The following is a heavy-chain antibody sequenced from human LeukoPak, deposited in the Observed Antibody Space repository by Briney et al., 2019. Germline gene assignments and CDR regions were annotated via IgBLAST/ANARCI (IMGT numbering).Heavy chain of an antibody. J-gene: IGHJ5*02. V-gene: IGHV1-46*01. CDR3: AREAKSYCGGDCYFLVP. Sequence: ASVKVSCKASGYTFTNYYMHWVRQAPGQGLEWMGIINPSGGTTSYAQKFQGRVTITADKSTSTAYMELSSLRSEDTAVYYCAREAKSYCGGDCYFLVPWGQGTLVTVSS. D-gene: IGHD2-21*02. CDR1: GYTFTNYY. CDR2: INPSGGTT.